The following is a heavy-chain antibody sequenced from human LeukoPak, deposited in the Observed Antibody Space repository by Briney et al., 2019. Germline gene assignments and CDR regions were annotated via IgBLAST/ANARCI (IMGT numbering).Heavy chain of an antibody. CDR2: ISWNSGSI. CDR3: AKGPYCSGGSCYIWSGWFDP. D-gene: IGHD2-15*01. Sequence: GGSLRLSFAASGFTFYDYAMHWVRQAPGKGLEWVSGISWNSGSIGYADSVKGRFTISRDNAKNSLYLQMNSLRAEDTALYYCAKGPYCSGGSCYIWSGWFDPWGQGTLVTVSS. J-gene: IGHJ5*02. CDR1: GFTFYDYA. V-gene: IGHV3-9*01.